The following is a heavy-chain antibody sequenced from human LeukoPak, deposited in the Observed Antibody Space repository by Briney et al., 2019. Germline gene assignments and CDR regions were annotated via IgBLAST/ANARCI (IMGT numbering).Heavy chain of an antibody. J-gene: IGHJ4*02. D-gene: IGHD6-19*01. CDR1: GFTFGDYA. V-gene: IGHV3-9*01. CDR3: AKAQSIAVAGTRFDY. CDR2: ISWNSGSI. Sequence: GGSLRLSCAASGFTFGDYAMHWVRQAPGKGLEWVSGISWNSGSIGYADSVKGRFTISRDNAKNSLYLQMNSLRAEDTALYYCAKAQSIAVAGTRFDYWGQGTLVTVSS.